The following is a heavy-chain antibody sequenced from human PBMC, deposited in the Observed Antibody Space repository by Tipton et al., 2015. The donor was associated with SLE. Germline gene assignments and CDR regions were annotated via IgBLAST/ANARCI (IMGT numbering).Heavy chain of an antibody. CDR2: INHSGST. J-gene: IGHJ4*02. CDR1: GYSISSGYY. D-gene: IGHD6-13*01. Sequence: TLSLTCAVSGYSISSGYYWSWIRQPPGKGLEWIGEINHSGSTNYNPSLKSRVTISVDTSKNQFSLKLSSVTAADTAAYYCARDGGSSWYQVGFDYWGQGTLVTVSS. V-gene: IGHV4-38-2*02. CDR3: ARDGGSSWYQVGFDY.